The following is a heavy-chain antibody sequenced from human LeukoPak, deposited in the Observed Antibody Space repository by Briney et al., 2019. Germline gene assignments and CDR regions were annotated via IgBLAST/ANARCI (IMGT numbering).Heavy chain of an antibody. CDR3: AREDYGSGSNAFDI. D-gene: IGHD3-10*01. CDR2: IYHSGST. CDR1: GGPISSGDYY. V-gene: IGHV4-4*02. J-gene: IGHJ3*02. Sequence: PSETLSLTCTVSGGPISSGDYYWSWVRQPPGKGLEWIGEIYHSGSTNYNPSLKSRVTISVDKSKNQFSLKLSSVTAADTAVYYCAREDYGSGSNAFDIWGQGTMVTVSS.